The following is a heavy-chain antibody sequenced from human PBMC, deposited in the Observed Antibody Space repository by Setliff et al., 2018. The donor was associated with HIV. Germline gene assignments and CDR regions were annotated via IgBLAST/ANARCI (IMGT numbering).Heavy chain of an antibody. CDR2: VDPEDGET. J-gene: IGHJ4*02. D-gene: IGHD5-18*01. Sequence: ASVKVSCKASGYTFTDYYMHWVKQAPGKGPEWMGRVDPEDGETIYAEKFQGRVTITADTSTDTAYMELSRLTSDDTAVYFCAREGFGNTGDLAMAVLDYWGQGTLVTVSS. CDR3: AREGFGNTGDLAMAVLDY. V-gene: IGHV1-69-2*01. CDR1: GYTFTDYY.